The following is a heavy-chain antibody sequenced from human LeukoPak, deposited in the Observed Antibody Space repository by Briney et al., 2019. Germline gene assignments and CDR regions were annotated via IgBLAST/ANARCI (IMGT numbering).Heavy chain of an antibody. J-gene: IGHJ5*02. CDR3: ARVGVVVPAAWFDP. CDR2: ISANNGNT. D-gene: IGHD2-2*01. CDR1: GYSFGIFG. V-gene: IGHV1-18*01. Sequence: APVKVSCKASGYSFGIFGISWVRQAPGQGLEWMGWISANNGNTNYAQNLQGRVTMTTDTSTSTAYMELRSLRSDDTAVYYCARVGVVVPAAWFDPWGQGTLVTVSS.